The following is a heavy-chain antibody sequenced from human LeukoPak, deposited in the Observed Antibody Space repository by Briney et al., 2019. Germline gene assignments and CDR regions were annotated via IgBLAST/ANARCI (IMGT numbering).Heavy chain of an antibody. CDR1: GVSISSSSDW. J-gene: IGHJ4*02. Sequence: SETLSLTCTVSGVSISSSSDWWGWIRQPPGQGLEWIGSIYPTGRTYYSASLKSRVTTSVDTSKSQFSLKLSSVTAADTAVYYCARQIAYGKWYFDYWGQGTLVTVSS. CDR2: IYPTGRT. CDR3: ARQIAYGKWYFDY. D-gene: IGHD2-21*01. V-gene: IGHV4-39*01.